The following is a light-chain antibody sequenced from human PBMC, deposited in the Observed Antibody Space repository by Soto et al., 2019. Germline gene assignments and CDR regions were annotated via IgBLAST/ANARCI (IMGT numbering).Light chain of an antibody. CDR1: QSVSSGY. J-gene: IGKJ1*01. CDR2: GAS. Sequence: EIVLSQSPGTLSLSPGERVTLSCRASQSVSSGYLAWYQQKPGQAPRLLIYGASNRATGIPDRFSGSGSGTDFTLTISRLEPEDFAVYYCQQYGSSGTFGQGTKVDI. CDR3: QQYGSSGT. V-gene: IGKV3-20*01.